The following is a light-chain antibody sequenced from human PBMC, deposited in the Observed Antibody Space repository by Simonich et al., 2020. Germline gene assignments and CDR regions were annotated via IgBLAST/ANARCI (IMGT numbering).Light chain of an antibody. CDR1: QGIRND. Sequence: AIQMTQSPSSLSASVGDRVTITCRASQGIRNDLGWYQQKPGKAPKLLIYAAASLQSGVPSRFSGSGSGTDFTLTISSLQPEDFATYYCLQDYNYPVFGPGTKVDIK. J-gene: IGKJ3*01. V-gene: IGKV1-6*01. CDR3: LQDYNYPV. CDR2: AAA.